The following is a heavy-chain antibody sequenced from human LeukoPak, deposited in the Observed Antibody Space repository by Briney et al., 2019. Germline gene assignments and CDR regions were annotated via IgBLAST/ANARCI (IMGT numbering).Heavy chain of an antibody. CDR1: GFTFSDHY. CDR2: SRNKANSYTT. V-gene: IGHV3-72*01. J-gene: IGHJ6*02. D-gene: IGHD2-15*01. CDR3: TRGAKGNVALGNVVYYYGMDV. Sequence: GGSLRLSREASGFTFSDHYMDWVRQAPGKGLEWVGRSRNKANSYTTKYAASVQGRFTISRGDSENTLFLQMNNLKTDDTAVYYCTRGAKGNVALGNVVYYYGMDVWGQGTTVTVSS.